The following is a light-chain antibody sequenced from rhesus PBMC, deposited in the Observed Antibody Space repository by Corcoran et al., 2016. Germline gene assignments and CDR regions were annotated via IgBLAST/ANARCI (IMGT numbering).Light chain of an antibody. V-gene: IGLV2-38*01. Sequence: QSALTQPPSVSKSLGQSVTISCTGTSSDIGDYNGVSWYQEHPGTAPRLLIFEVNKRPSGVSDRFSGAKSGYTASLTISGLQAEDEADYYCGSYRSGNTYIFGGGTRVTVL. CDR2: EVN. CDR1: SSDIGDYNG. J-gene: IGLJ1*01. CDR3: GSYRSGNTYI.